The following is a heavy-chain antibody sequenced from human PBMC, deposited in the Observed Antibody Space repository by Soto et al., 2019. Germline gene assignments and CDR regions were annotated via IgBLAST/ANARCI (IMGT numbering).Heavy chain of an antibody. CDR1: GYTFTSYG. CDR3: ARDPNYDILTGYHNAFDI. Sequence: ASVKVSCKASGYTFTSYGISWVRQAPGQGLEWMGWISAYNGNTNYAQKLQGRVTMTTDTSTSTAYMELRSLRSDDTAVYYCARDPNYDILTGYHNAFDIWGQGTMVTVSS. CDR2: ISAYNGNT. D-gene: IGHD3-9*01. V-gene: IGHV1-18*01. J-gene: IGHJ3*02.